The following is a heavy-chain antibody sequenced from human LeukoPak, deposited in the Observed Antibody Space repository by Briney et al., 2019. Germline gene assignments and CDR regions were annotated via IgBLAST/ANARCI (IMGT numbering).Heavy chain of an antibody. Sequence: ASVKVSCNASGYTFTCYYMHWVRPAPGQGLEWMGWINPNSGGTNYAQKFQGRVTMTRDTSISTAYMELSRLRSDDTAVYYCARALGYCSGGSCWHWFDPWGQGTLVTVSS. D-gene: IGHD2-15*01. CDR2: INPNSGGT. CDR3: ARALGYCSGGSCWHWFDP. V-gene: IGHV1-2*02. J-gene: IGHJ5*02. CDR1: GYTFTCYY.